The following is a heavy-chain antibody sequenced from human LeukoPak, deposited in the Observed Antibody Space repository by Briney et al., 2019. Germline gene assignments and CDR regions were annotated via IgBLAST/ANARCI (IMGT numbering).Heavy chain of an antibody. D-gene: IGHD3-10*01. CDR3: ARIYPYCASGSNGMDV. V-gene: IGHV4-59*01. Sequence: SETLSLTCTVSGGSISSYYWSWIRQPPGKGLEWIGYIYYSGSTNYNPSLKSRVTISVDTSKNQLSLKLSSVTAADTAVYYCARIYPYCASGSNGMDVWGQGTTVNVS. CDR2: IYYSGST. J-gene: IGHJ6*02. CDR1: GGSISSYY.